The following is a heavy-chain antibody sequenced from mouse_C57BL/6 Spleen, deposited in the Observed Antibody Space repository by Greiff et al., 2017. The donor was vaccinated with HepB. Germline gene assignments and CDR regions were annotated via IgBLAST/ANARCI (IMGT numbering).Heavy chain of an antibody. Sequence: VHVKQSGPELVKPGASVKISCKASGYSFTGYYMNWVKQSPEKSLEWIGEINPSTGGTTYNQKFKAKATLTVDKSSSTAYMQLKSLTSEDSAVYYCEGGFAYWGQGTLVTVSA. CDR3: EGGFAY. CDR2: INPSTGGT. CDR1: GYSFTGYY. J-gene: IGHJ3*01. V-gene: IGHV1-42*01.